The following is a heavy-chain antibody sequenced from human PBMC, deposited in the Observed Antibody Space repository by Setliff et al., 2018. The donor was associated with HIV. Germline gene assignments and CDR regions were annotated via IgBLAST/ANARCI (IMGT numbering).Heavy chain of an antibody. Sequence: SETLSLTCTVSGGSISSGSHYWGLIRQPAGKGLEWIGHIYNSGRTNSNPSLKSRVTISVDTSKNQFSLNLSYVTAADPAVYYCASVDSSRGLHAFDIWGQGTMVTVSS. CDR2: IYNSGRT. J-gene: IGHJ3*02. CDR3: ASVDSSRGLHAFDI. D-gene: IGHD6-13*01. CDR1: GGSISSGSHY. V-gene: IGHV4-61*09.